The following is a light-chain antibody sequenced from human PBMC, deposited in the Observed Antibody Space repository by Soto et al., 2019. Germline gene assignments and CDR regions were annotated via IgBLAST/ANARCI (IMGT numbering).Light chain of an antibody. J-gene: IGKJ5*01. Sequence: AVGMTLSPSSFSASTGGRVAITCRASQGISSYLAWYQQKPGKAPKLLIYAASTLQSGVPSRFSGSGSGTDFTLIISSLQPEDFATYYCQQSYSTPITFGQGTRLENK. CDR1: QGISSY. CDR2: AAS. V-gene: IGKV1-8*01. CDR3: QQSYSTPIT.